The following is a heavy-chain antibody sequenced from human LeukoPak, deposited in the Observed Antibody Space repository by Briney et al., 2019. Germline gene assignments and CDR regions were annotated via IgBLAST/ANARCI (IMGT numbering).Heavy chain of an antibody. CDR3: ANHFACGSTSCPPFDS. J-gene: IGHJ4*02. V-gene: IGHV3-21*01. Sequence: GGSLRLSCAASGFSFNTYSMSWVRQAPGKGLEWVSSISDNSYWIYYSDSVEGRFTISRDNAKNSLYLQMNSLRVEDTAVYYCANHFACGSTSCPPFDSWGQGTLVTVSS. CDR2: ISDNSYWI. CDR1: GFSFNTYS. D-gene: IGHD2-2*01.